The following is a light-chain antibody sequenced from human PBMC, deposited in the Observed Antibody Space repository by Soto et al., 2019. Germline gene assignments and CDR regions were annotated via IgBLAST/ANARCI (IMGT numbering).Light chain of an antibody. J-gene: IGLJ2*01. CDR2: SDN. Sequence: QSVLTQPPSASGTPGQRVTISCSGSFSNVGINTVNWYQQLPGTAPKRLIYSDNQRPSGVPDRFSGSKSGTSASLAISGLQSEDAADYYCASWDASVNGVVVGGGTKLTVL. CDR1: FSNVGINT. CDR3: ASWDASVNGVV. V-gene: IGLV1-44*01.